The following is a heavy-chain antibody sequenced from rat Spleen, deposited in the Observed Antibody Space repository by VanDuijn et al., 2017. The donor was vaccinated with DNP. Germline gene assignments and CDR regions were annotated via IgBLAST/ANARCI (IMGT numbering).Heavy chain of an antibody. V-gene: IGHV2-72*01. Sequence: QVQLKESGPGLVQPSQTLSLTCTVSGFSLSSYHVSWVRQPPGKSLVWMGSIWAAGGQNYNSAVQSRLSSSRDTSKSQVFLEMHSLQPEDTGTYYCTRHEYYFDYWGQGVMVTVSS. CDR2: IWAAGGQ. J-gene: IGHJ2*01. CDR3: TRHEYYFDY. CDR1: GFSLSSYH.